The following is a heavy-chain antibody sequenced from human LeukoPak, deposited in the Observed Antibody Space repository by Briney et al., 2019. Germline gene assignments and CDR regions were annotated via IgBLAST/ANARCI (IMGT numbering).Heavy chain of an antibody. J-gene: IGHJ4*02. CDR2: INPSGGST. V-gene: IGHV1-46*01. D-gene: IGHD2-2*01. CDR3: ARALAGVVVPAGYFDY. CDR1: GYTFTSYY. Sequence: GASVKVSCKASGYTFTSYYMHWVRQAPGQGLEWMGIINPSGGSTSYAQKFQGRVTMTRDMSTSTVYMELSSLRSEDTAVYYCARALAGVVVPAGYFDYWGQGTLVTVSS.